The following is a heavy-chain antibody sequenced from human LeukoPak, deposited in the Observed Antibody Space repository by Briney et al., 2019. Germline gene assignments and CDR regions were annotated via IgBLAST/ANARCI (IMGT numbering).Heavy chain of an antibody. Sequence: PEGSLRLSCAASGFTFSDYSMNWVRQAPGKGLEWVSSISSSSSYIYYADSVKGRFTISRDNAKNSLYLQMNSLRAEDTALYYCAKAGGMTDWGQGTLVTVSS. CDR2: ISSSSSYI. CDR3: AKAGGMTD. D-gene: IGHD3-16*01. J-gene: IGHJ4*02. V-gene: IGHV3-21*04. CDR1: GFTFSDYS.